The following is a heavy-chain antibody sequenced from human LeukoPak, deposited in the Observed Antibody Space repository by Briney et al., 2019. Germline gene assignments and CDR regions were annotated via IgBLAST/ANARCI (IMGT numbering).Heavy chain of an antibody. D-gene: IGHD3-22*01. CDR3: AKDFEGREYYYDSSGYLDY. Sequence: PGGSLRLSCAASGFTFSSYSMLWVRQAPGKGLEWVSYVSSSSSTIYYADSVKGRFTISRDNSKNTLYLQMNSLRAEDTAVYYCAKDFEGREYYYDSSGYLDYWGQGTLVTVSS. CDR2: VSSSSSTI. J-gene: IGHJ4*02. V-gene: IGHV3-48*01. CDR1: GFTFSSYS.